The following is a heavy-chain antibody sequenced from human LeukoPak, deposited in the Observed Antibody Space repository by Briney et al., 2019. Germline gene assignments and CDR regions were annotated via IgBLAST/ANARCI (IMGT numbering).Heavy chain of an antibody. J-gene: IGHJ6*03. CDR1: GGTFSSYA. D-gene: IGHD3-3*01. CDR3: ARSHVLRFLEWSHGGLYYMDV. V-gene: IGHV1-69*15. CDR2: IIPIFGTA. Sequence: SVKVSCKASGGTFSSYAISWVRQAPGQGLEWMGRIIPIFGTANYAQKFQGRVTITADESTSTAYMELSSLRSEDTAVYYCARSHVLRFLEWSHGGLYYMDVWGKGTTVTVSS.